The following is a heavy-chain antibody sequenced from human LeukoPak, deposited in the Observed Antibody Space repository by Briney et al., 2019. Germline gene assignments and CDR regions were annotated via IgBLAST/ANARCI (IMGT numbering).Heavy chain of an antibody. D-gene: IGHD3-22*01. J-gene: IGHJ4*02. CDR2: IRSKAYGGTT. CDR1: GFTFGDYA. V-gene: IGHV3-49*04. Sequence: GGSLRLSCTASGFTFGDYAMSWVRQAPGKGLGWVGFIRSKAYGGTTEYATSVKGRITISRDDSKSIAYLQMNSLKTEETDVYYCAGNYDGSEYWGKGILVTVSS. CDR3: AGNYDGSEY.